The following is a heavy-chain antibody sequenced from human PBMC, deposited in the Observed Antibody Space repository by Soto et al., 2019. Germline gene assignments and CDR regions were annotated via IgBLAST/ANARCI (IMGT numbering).Heavy chain of an antibody. CDR2: IAVGSGYT. CDR3: AADATAWQQMVPSDY. V-gene: IGHV1-58*01. Sequence: SVKVSCKASGFTFTSSAFQWVRQARGQRLEWIGWIAVGSGYTNYAQRFQDRVTLTRDMSTATTYMELSRLASEDTAIYYCAADATAWQQMVPSDYWGQGTLVTVSS. J-gene: IGHJ4*02. D-gene: IGHD2-8*01. CDR1: GFTFTSSA.